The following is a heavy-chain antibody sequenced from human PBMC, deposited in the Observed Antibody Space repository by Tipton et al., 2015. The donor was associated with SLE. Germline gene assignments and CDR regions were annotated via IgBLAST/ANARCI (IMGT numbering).Heavy chain of an antibody. CDR3: ARDPDGGLLAAFDI. CDR1: GASINTYY. D-gene: IGHD2-15*01. V-gene: IGHV4-59*01. Sequence: TLSLTCTVSGASINTYYWSWVRQPPGKGLEWIGYIYDSGSTKYNPSLKSRVTISVDTSKNQLSLRLHSLTAADTAVYYCARDPDGGLLAAFDIWGQGTMVTVSS. J-gene: IGHJ3*02. CDR2: IYDSGST.